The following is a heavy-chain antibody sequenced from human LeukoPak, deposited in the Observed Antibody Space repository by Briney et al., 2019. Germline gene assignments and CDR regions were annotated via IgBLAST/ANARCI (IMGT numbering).Heavy chain of an antibody. CDR1: GFTFSTYW. D-gene: IGHD6-13*01. J-gene: IGHJ4*02. CDR3: ARDLESSSSWYVDY. Sequence: PGGSLRLSCAASGFTFSTYWMSWVRQAPGKGLEWVANIKQDGSEKHYVDSVKGRLTISRDNAKNSLYLQMNSLRAEDTALYYCARDLESSSSWYVDYWGQGTLVTVSS. V-gene: IGHV3-7*03. CDR2: IKQDGSEK.